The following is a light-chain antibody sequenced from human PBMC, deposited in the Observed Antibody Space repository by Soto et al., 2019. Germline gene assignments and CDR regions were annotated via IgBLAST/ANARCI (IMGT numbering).Light chain of an antibody. CDR2: GAS. CDR3: QQYNNGPRT. V-gene: IGKV3-15*01. CDR1: QSVSSN. Sequence: EIVMTQSPGTLSVSPGERATLSCRASQSVSSNLAWYQQKPGQAPRLLIYGASTRATGFPDRFSGSGSGTEFTLTISSLQSEDVAVYYCQQYNNGPRTFGQGTKVEIK. J-gene: IGKJ1*01.